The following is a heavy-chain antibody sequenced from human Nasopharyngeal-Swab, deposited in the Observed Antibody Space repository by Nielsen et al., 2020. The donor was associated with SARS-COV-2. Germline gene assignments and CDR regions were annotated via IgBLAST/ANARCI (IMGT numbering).Heavy chain of an antibody. Sequence: ASVQVSCKASGYTFTSYAMNWVRQAPGQGLEWMGWINTNTGNPTYAQGFTGRFVFSLDTSVSTAYLQISSLKAEDTAVYYCAREERGVTLEGGYYYYGMDVWGQGTTVTVSS. CDR1: GYTFTSYA. CDR3: AREERGVTLEGGYYYYGMDV. V-gene: IGHV7-4-1*02. CDR2: INTNTGNP. D-gene: IGHD3-10*01. J-gene: IGHJ6*02.